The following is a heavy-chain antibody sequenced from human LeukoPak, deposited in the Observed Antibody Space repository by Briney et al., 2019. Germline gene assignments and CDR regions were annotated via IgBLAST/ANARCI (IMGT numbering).Heavy chain of an antibody. CDR1: GFTFSSYT. D-gene: IGHD5-18*01. V-gene: IGHV3-21*01. CDR2: ISRSSSYI. CDR3: ARVVWGWDTAMPTPFDY. J-gene: IGHJ4*02. Sequence: GGSLRLSCAASGFTFSSYTMNWVRQAPGKGLEWVSSISRSSSYIYYGDSVKGRFTISRDNAKNSLYLQMNSLRAEDTAVYYCARVVWGWDTAMPTPFDYWGQGTLVTVSS.